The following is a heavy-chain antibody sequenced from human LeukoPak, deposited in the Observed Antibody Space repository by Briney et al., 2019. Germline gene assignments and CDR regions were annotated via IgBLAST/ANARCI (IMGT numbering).Heavy chain of an antibody. CDR3: AKPKLMTTVTTGAFDI. J-gene: IGHJ3*02. D-gene: IGHD4-11*01. V-gene: IGHV3-9*01. CDR1: GFTFDDYA. Sequence: PGGSLRLSCAASGFTFDDYAMHWVRQAPGKGLEWVSGISWNRGSIGYADSVKGRFTISRDNAKNSLYLQMNSLRAEDTALYYCAKPKLMTTVTTGAFDIWGQGTMVTVSS. CDR2: ISWNRGSI.